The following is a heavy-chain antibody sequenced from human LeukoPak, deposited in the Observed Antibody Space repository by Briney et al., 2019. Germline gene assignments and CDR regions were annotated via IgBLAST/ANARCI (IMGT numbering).Heavy chain of an antibody. D-gene: IGHD3-10*01. Sequence: TGGSLRLSCAASGFTFSSYAMSWVRQAPGKGLEWVSAISGSGGSTYYADSVKGRFTISRDNSKNTLYLQMTSLRAEDTAVYYCAKIYGSGGHYFDYAGQGTLVTVSS. CDR3: AKIYGSGGHYFDY. V-gene: IGHV3-23*01. J-gene: IGHJ4*02. CDR2: ISGSGGST. CDR1: GFTFSSYA.